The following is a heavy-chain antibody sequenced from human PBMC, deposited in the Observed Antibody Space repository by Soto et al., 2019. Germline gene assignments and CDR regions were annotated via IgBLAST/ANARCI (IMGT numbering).Heavy chain of an antibody. CDR1: GGSIRTSNYY. CDR2: INDSGNS. V-gene: IGHV4-39*07. CDR3: ARARSSVPSRRGIVYYGMDV. J-gene: IGHJ6*02. Sequence: QLQLQESGPGLVKPSETLSLTFTVSGGSIRTSNYYWGWVGPPPGTGLDWIGGINDSGNSHSNRSIKSRVTMSVDMSNIQFSLNLSSVTAADTAVYYCARARSSVPSRRGIVYYGMDVWGQGTTVTVSS. D-gene: IGHD2-21*01.